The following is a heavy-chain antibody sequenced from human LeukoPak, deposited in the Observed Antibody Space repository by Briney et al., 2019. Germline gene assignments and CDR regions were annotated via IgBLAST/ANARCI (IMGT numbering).Heavy chain of an antibody. CDR1: GFTFDDYG. Sequence: TGGSLRLSCAASGFTFDDYGMSWVRQAPGKGLEWVSGINWNGGSTGYADSVKGRFTISRDNAKNSLYLQMNSLRAEDTALYHCARVSEAARNYYYYYMDVWGKGTTVTVSS. J-gene: IGHJ6*03. D-gene: IGHD6-6*01. CDR2: INWNGGST. CDR3: ARVSEAARNYYYYYMDV. V-gene: IGHV3-20*01.